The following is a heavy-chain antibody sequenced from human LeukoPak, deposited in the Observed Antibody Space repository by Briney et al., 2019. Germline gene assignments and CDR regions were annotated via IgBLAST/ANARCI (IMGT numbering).Heavy chain of an antibody. D-gene: IGHD3-22*01. CDR2: IHAGGGST. J-gene: IGHJ4*02. CDR3: AYYDSSGYYYGRLRY. CDR1: GFTFTDHA. Sequence: GGSLRLSCAASGFTFTDHAMSWVRQTPDKGLEWVSSIHAGGGSTLYADSMKGRFTISRDNSKNTLFPQINSLRADDTGLYFCAYYDSSGYYYGRLRYWGQGTPVTVSS. V-gene: IGHV3-23*01.